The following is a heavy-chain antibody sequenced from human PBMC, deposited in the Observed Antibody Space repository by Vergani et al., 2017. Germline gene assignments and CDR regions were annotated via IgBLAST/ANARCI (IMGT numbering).Heavy chain of an antibody. J-gene: IGHJ3*02. D-gene: IGHD6-19*01. CDR1: GFTFSDYY. V-gene: IGHV3-11*04. Sequence: QVQLVESGGGLVKPGGSLRLSCAASGFTFSDYYMSWIRQAPGKGLEWVSYISSSGSTIYYADSVKGRFTISRDNAKNSLYLQMNSLRAEDTAVYYCARLELWLAPGGVDLLDAFDIGGQGSMVTASS. CDR2: ISSSGSTI. CDR3: ARLELWLAPGGVDLLDAFDI.